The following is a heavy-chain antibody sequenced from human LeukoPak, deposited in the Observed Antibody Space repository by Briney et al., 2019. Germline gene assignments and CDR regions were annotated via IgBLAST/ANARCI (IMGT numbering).Heavy chain of an antibody. CDR2: INHSGST. J-gene: IGHJ4*02. CDR1: GGSFSGYY. D-gene: IGHD5-24*01. V-gene: IGHV4-34*01. Sequence: SETLSLTCAVYGGSFSGYYWSWIRQPPGKGLEWIGEINHSGSTNYNPSLKSRVTISVDTSKNQFSLKLSSVTAADTAVYYCARVPQMTTITDWGQGTLVTVSS. CDR3: ARVPQMTTITD.